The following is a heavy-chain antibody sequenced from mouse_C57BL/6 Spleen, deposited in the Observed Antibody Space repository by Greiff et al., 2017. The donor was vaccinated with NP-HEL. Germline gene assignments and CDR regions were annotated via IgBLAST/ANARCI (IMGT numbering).Heavy chain of an antibody. D-gene: IGHD1-1*01. CDR1: GFTFSSYA. CDR2: ISDGGSYT. V-gene: IGHV5-4*01. CDR3: ARDQDYYGSSYDAMDY. J-gene: IGHJ4*01. Sequence: EVKLVESGGGLVKPGGSLKLSCAASGFTFSSYAMSWVRQTPEKRLEWVATISDGGSYTYYPDNVKGRFTISRDNAKNNLYLQMSHLKSEDTAMYYCARDQDYYGSSYDAMDYWGQGTSVTVSS.